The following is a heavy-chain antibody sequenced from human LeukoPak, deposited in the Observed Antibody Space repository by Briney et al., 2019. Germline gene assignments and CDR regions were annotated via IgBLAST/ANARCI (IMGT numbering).Heavy chain of an antibody. CDR3: ARDGGHYFDSSGYYLSYYLDY. V-gene: IGHV1-18*01. Sequence: ASVTVSCKTSRSNFAMYGFSWVRQAPGQGLEWMGQISAYNGLTTYAQKFQGRLTMTTDASTSTAYMELRSLSSDDTAIYFCARDGGHYFDSSGYYLSYYLDYWGQGTLVTVSS. J-gene: IGHJ4*02. CDR1: RSNFAMYG. D-gene: IGHD3-22*01. CDR2: ISAYNGLT.